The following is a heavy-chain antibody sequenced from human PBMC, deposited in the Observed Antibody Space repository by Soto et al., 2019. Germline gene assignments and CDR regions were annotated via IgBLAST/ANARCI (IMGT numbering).Heavy chain of an antibody. D-gene: IGHD5-12*01. CDR2: INAGNGNT. V-gene: IGHV1-3*05. CDR3: ARDRALEWLRGGGDY. J-gene: IGHJ4*02. Sequence: QVQLVQSGAEEKKPGASVKVSCKASGYTFTSYAMHWVRQAPGQRLEWMGWINAGNGNTKYSQKFQGRVTITRDTTASTAYMELSSLRSEDTAVYYCARDRALEWLRGGGDYWGQGTLVTVSS. CDR1: GYTFTSYA.